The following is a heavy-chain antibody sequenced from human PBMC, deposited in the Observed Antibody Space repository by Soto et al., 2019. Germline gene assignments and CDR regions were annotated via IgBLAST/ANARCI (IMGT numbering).Heavy chain of an antibody. Sequence: EVQLVESGGGLVQPGGSLRLSCVVSGFTFTDSWMYWVRQVPGEGLVWVSFINNDGSRTNYADSVKGRFTISRDNAKNTLYLQMNSLRAEDTAMYYCGKSGWSGSSLIDYWGQGTLVTVSS. J-gene: IGHJ4*02. CDR3: GKSGWSGSSLIDY. CDR2: INNDGSRT. D-gene: IGHD3-3*01. CDR1: GFTFTDSW. V-gene: IGHV3-74*01.